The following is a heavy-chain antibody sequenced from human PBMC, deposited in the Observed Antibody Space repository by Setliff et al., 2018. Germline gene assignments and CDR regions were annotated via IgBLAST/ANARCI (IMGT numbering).Heavy chain of an antibody. CDR3: ARGETDS. J-gene: IGHJ4*02. CDR1: GGSISSGDHY. V-gene: IGHV3-23*01. Sequence: ASETLSLTCTVSGGSISSGDHYWSWIRQHPGKGLEWVSSIHGEGINTYYADSVKGRFTISRDNSKNTLYLQMNSLRAEDTAVYYCARGETDSWGQGTLVTVSS. CDR2: IHGEGINT.